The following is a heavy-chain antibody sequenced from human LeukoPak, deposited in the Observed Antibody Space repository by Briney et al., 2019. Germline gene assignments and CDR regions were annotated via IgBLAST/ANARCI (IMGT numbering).Heavy chain of an antibody. D-gene: IGHD2-21*01. CDR1: GFAFSTYA. Sequence: PGGSLRLSCAASGFAFSTYAMSWVRQAPGKGLQWVSLISGSGDGAHYADSVKGRFTISRDNSKNTVYLQMTNLRAEDTAVYYCAKGYIQLWWFQYWGQGTLVTASS. CDR2: ISGSGDGA. J-gene: IGHJ4*02. V-gene: IGHV3-23*01. CDR3: AKGYIQLWWFQY.